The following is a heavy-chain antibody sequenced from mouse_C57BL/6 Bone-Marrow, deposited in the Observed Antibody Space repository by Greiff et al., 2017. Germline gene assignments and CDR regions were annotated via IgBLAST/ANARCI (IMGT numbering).Heavy chain of an antibody. V-gene: IGHV5-17*01. CDR3: AIYYGNYVYAMDY. D-gene: IGHD2-1*01. CDR2: ISSGSSTI. Sequence: EVQRVESGGGLVKPGGSLKLSCAASGFTFSDYGMHWVRQAPEKGLEWVAYISSGSSTIYYADTVKGRFTISRDNAKNTLFLQMTSLRSEDTAMYYCAIYYGNYVYAMDYWGQGTSVTVSS. J-gene: IGHJ4*01. CDR1: GFTFSDYG.